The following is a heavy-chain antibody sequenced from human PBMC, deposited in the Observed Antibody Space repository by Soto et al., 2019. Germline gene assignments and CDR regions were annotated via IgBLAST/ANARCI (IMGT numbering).Heavy chain of an antibody. CDR1: GFTFSSYA. Sequence: EVQLLESGGGLVQPGGSLRLSCAASGFTFSSYAMSWVRQAPGKGLEWVSAISGSGGGTYYADSVKGRFTISRDNSKNTLYLQMNSLRAEDTAVYYCAKDLAVVVPAATTKKDYYYYGMDVWGQGTTVTVSS. D-gene: IGHD2-2*01. J-gene: IGHJ6*02. CDR2: ISGSGGGT. V-gene: IGHV3-23*01. CDR3: AKDLAVVVPAATTKKDYYYYGMDV.